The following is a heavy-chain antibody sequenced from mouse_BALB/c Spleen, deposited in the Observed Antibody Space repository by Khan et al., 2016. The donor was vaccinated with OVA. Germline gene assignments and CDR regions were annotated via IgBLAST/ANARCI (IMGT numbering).Heavy chain of an antibody. J-gene: IGHJ2*01. CDR3: ARREVRRGGFGS. Sequence: QVQLQQPGAELARPGASVKLSCKASGYTFTNYWMQWVRQRPGQGLEWIGAIYPGDGDSTYTQKFKDKATLTADTSSNTAYMELSTLASEDSVGDSCARREVRRGGFGSWCQGTTLTVSS. CDR2: IYPGDGDS. V-gene: IGHV1-87*01. CDR1: GYTFTNYW.